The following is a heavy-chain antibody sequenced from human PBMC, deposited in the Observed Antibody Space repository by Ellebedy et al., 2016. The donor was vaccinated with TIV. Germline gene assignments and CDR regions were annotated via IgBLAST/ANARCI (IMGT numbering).Heavy chain of an antibody. J-gene: IGHJ4*02. Sequence: GESLKISCAASGFTLSSYWMHWVRQAPGKGLVWVSRINNDGTTTGYADSVKGRFTISRDNAKNTLYLQMNSLRDEETAIYYCARGTRGSGYWSGDSWGQGTLVTVSS. D-gene: IGHD3-22*01. CDR1: GFTLSSYW. V-gene: IGHV3-74*01. CDR3: ARGTRGSGYWSGDS. CDR2: INNDGTTT.